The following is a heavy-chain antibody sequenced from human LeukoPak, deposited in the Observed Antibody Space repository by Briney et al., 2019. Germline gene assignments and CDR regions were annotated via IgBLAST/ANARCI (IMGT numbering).Heavy chain of an antibody. CDR2: ISGSGGST. Sequence: PGGSLRLSCAASGFTFSGYAMSWVRQAPVKGLEWVSAISGSGGSTYYADSVKGRFTISRDNSKNTLYLQMNSLRAEDTAVYYCAKVHSDLYYYFDYWGQGTLVTVSS. V-gene: IGHV3-23*01. D-gene: IGHD2-2*02. CDR1: GFTFSGYA. J-gene: IGHJ4*02. CDR3: AKVHSDLYYYFDY.